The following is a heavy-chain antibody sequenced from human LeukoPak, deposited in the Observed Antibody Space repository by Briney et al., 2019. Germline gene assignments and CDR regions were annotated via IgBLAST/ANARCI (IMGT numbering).Heavy chain of an antibody. D-gene: IGHD6-13*01. CDR3: AKSLANHPHSSRYYFDY. CDR2: INNDGTAT. Sequence: GGSLRLPCAASGFTFSAYWMHWVRQVPGKGLVWVSRINNDGTATFFADSVKGRFTISRDNSKNTLYLQMNSLRAEDTAVYYCAKSLANHPHSSRYYFDYWGQGTLVTVSS. CDR1: GFTFSAYW. V-gene: IGHV3-74*01. J-gene: IGHJ4*02.